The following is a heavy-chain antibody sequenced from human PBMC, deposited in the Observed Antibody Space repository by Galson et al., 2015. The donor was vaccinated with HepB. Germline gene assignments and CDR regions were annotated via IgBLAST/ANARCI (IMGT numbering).Heavy chain of an antibody. CDR1: GFSLSTSGMC. V-gene: IGHV2-70*01. J-gene: IGHJ5*02. CDR2: IDWDDDK. Sequence: QTLTLTCTFSGFSLSTSGMCVSWIRQPPGKALEWLALIDWDDDKYYSTSLKTRLTISKDTSKNQVVLTMTNMDPVDTATYYCARTLLGGSGSYGWFDPWGQGTLVTVSS. D-gene: IGHD3-10*01. CDR3: ARTLLGGSGSYGWFDP.